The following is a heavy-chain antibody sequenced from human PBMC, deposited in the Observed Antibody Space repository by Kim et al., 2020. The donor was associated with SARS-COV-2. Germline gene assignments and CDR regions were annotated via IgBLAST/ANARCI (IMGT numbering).Heavy chain of an antibody. Sequence: ASVKVSCKSSGYTFTSYGISWVRQAPGQGLEWMGWISAYNGNTKHAQKLQGRVTMTTDTSTRIVYMELRSLRSDDTAVYYCASSRAFGESFDYYYGMDVW. V-gene: IGHV1-18*01. CDR1: GYTFTSYG. D-gene: IGHD3-10*01. CDR3: ASSRAFGESFDYYYGMDV. CDR2: ISAYNGNT. J-gene: IGHJ6*01.